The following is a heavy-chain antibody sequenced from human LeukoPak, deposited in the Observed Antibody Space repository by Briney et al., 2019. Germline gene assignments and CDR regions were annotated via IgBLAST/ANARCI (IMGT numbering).Heavy chain of an antibody. CDR1: GGSFGGYY. J-gene: IGHJ4*02. V-gene: IGHV4-34*01. D-gene: IGHD3-9*01. CDR2: INHSGST. Sequence: SETLSLTCAVYGGSFGGYYWSWIRQPPGEGLEWIGEINHSGSTNYKPTLKSRVTISVDTSKNQFSLKLSSVAAADTAVYYCARGGYFDWLTFDYWGQGTLVTVSS. CDR3: ARGGYFDWLTFDY.